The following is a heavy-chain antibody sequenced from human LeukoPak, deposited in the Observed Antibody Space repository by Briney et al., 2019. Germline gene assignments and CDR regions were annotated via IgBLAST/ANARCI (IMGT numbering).Heavy chain of an antibody. J-gene: IGHJ4*02. CDR1: GFTFCSYA. Sequence: QPGGSLRLSCAASGFTFCSYAMHWVRQAPGKGLKWVAVISYDGTNKYYEDSVRGRFTISRDNSKNTLYLQMNSLRVDDTAVYYCARATYSTSHFSYYFDYWGQGTLVTVSS. D-gene: IGHD6-6*01. CDR2: ISYDGTNK. CDR3: ARATYSTSHFSYYFDY. V-gene: IGHV3-30-3*01.